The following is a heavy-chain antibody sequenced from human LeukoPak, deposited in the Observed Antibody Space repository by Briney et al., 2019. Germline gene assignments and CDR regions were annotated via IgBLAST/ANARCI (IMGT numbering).Heavy chain of an antibody. J-gene: IGHJ6*03. CDR3: ARSQPELINDYYYYMDV. D-gene: IGHD1-14*01. CDR2: IIPIVGTA. CDR1: GGTFSSYA. Sequence: SVTVSCKASGGTFSSYAISWLRQAPGQGLEWMGGIIPIVGTANYAQKFQGRVTITTDESTSTAYMELSSLRSEDTAVYYCARSQPELINDYYYYMDVWGKGTTVTVSS. V-gene: IGHV1-69*05.